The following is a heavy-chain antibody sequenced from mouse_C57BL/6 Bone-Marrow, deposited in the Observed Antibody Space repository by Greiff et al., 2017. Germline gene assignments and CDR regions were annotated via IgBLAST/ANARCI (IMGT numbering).Heavy chain of an antibody. V-gene: IGHV1-61*01. CDR1: GYTFTSYW. Sequence: QVPLQQPGAELVRPGSSVKLSCKASGYTFTSYWMDWGKQRPGPGLEWIGNIDPSDSETHYNQKFKDKDTLTVDKSSSPAYMQLSSLTSEDSAVYFCAGWTLIIPDYWGQGTTLTVSS. CDR3: AGWTLIIPDY. D-gene: IGHD1-1*01. J-gene: IGHJ2*01. CDR2: IDPSDSET.